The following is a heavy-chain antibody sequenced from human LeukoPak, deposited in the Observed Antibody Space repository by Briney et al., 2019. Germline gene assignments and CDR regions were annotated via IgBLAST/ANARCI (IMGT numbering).Heavy chain of an antibody. CDR2: ISGSGGST. CDR3: AKDLLSGYDYFDY. D-gene: IGHD5-12*01. CDR1: GFTFSSYA. V-gene: IGHV3-23*01. J-gene: IGHJ4*02. Sequence: GGSLRLSCAASGFTFSSYAMSWVRQAPGKGLEWVSAISGSGGSTYYADSVKGRSTISRDNSKNTLYLQMNSLRAEDTAVYYCAKDLLSGYDYFDYWGQGTLVTVSS.